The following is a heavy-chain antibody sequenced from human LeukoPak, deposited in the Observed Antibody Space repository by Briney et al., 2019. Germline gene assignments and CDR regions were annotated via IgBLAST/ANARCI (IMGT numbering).Heavy chain of an antibody. Sequence: PSETPSLTCTVSGGSISSYYWSWIRQPPGKGLEWIGYIYYSGSTNYNPSLKSRVTISVDTSKNQFSLKLSSVTAADTAVYYCARGADYYYYYMDVWGKGTTVTVSS. CDR3: ARGADYYYYYMDV. CDR2: IYYSGST. J-gene: IGHJ6*03. CDR1: GGSISSYY. V-gene: IGHV4-59*01.